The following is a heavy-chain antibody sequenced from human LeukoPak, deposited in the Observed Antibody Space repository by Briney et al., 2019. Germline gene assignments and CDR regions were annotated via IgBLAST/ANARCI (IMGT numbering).Heavy chain of an antibody. CDR3: AKGRSITSFVPWISYYMDV. D-gene: IGHD3-3*01. CDR2: ISSSSSTI. CDR1: GFTFSSYS. V-gene: IGHV3-48*01. J-gene: IGHJ6*03. Sequence: PGGSLRLSCAASGFTFSSYSMNWVRQAPGKGLEWVSYISSSSSTIYYADSVKGRFTISRDNAKNSLYLQMNSLRAEDTAVYYCAKGRSITSFVPWISYYMDVWGKGTTVTVSS.